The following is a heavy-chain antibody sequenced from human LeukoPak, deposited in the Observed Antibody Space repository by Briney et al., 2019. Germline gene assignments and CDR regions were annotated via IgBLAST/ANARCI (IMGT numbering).Heavy chain of an antibody. J-gene: IGHJ6*02. CDR3: ARVGCSGGRCPGYGMDV. V-gene: IGHV3-21*01. CDR1: GFTFSSYS. D-gene: IGHD2-15*01. CDR2: ISSSSSYI. Sequence: GGSLRLSCAASGFTFSSYSMNWVRQAPGKGLERVSSISSSSSYIYYADSVKGRFTISRDNAKNSLYLQMNSLRVEDTAMYYCARVGCSGGRCPGYGMDVWGQGTTVTVSS.